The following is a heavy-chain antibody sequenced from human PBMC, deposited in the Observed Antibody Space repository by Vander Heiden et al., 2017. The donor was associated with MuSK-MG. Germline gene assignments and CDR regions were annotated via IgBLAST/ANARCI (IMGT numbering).Heavy chain of an antibody. CDR1: GYTFSSYG. CDR2: ISADKGNT. D-gene: IGHD3-10*01. J-gene: IGHJ4*02. V-gene: IGHV1-18*04. CDR3: ARDPFGEVSDY. Sequence: VQLVQSGAAVKKPEASVKVSCKASGYTFSSYGMSWVRQAPGQGLEWMGWISADKGNTNDAQKFQGRVTMTTDTSTRTAYMDLRSLRSDDTAVYYCARDPFGEVSDYWGQGTLVTVSS.